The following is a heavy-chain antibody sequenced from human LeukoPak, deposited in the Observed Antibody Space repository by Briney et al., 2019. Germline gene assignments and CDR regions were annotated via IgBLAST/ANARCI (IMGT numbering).Heavy chain of an antibody. J-gene: IGHJ4*02. CDR3: ASSYQLLYVFDY. Sequence: GGSLRLSCAASGFTFSSYGMHWVRQAPGKGLEWVAVIWYDGSNKYYADSVKGRFTISRDNSKNTLYLQMNSLRAEDTAVYYCASSYQLLYVFDYWGQGTLVTVSS. CDR2: IWYDGSNK. V-gene: IGHV3-33*08. D-gene: IGHD2-2*02. CDR1: GFTFSSYG.